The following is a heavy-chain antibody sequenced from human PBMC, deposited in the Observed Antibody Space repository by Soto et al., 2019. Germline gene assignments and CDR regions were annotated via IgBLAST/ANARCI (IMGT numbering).Heavy chain of an antibody. Sequence: EVQLVESGGGLVIPGGSLRLSCAASGFTFSNAWLSWVRQAPGKGLEWVGRIKSKTAGGTTDYTAPVKGRFTISRDDSKNTLYLQMNSLKIEDTAVYYCTTGSTSTKNYWGQGTLVTVSS. V-gene: IGHV3-15*01. D-gene: IGHD6-6*01. CDR2: IKSKTAGGTT. CDR1: GFTFSNAW. J-gene: IGHJ4*02. CDR3: TTGSTSTKNY.